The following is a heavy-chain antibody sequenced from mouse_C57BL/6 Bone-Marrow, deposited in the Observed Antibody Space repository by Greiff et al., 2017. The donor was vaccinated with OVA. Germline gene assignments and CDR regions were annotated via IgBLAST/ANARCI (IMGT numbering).Heavy chain of an antibody. CDR3: TSYGNFDY. CDR1: GFNIKDDY. CDR2: IDPENGDT. Sequence: EVQLQQSGAELVRPGASVKLSCTASGFNIKDDYMHWVKQRPEQGLEWIGWIDPENGDTEYASKFQGKATITADPSSNTAYLQLSSLTSEDTAVYYCTSYGNFDYWGRGTTLTVSS. V-gene: IGHV14-4*01. J-gene: IGHJ2*01. D-gene: IGHD2-1*01.